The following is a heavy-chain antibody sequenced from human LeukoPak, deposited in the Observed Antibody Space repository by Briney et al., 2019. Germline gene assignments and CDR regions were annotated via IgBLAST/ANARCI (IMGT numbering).Heavy chain of an antibody. CDR1: GFTFSSYW. CDR3: ARDPYSGSYGNYYYYFMDV. D-gene: IGHD1-26*01. V-gene: IGHV3-7*01. J-gene: IGHJ6*03. Sequence: GGSLRLSCAASGFTFSSYWMSWVRQAPGKGLEWVANIKQDGSEKYYVDSVKGRFTISRDNANNSLYLQMNSLRAEDTAVYYCARDPYSGSYGNYYYYFMDVWGKGTTVTISS. CDR2: IKQDGSEK.